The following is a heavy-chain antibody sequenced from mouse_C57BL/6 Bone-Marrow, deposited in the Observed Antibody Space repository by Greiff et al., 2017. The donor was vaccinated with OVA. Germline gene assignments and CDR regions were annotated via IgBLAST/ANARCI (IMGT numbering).Heavy chain of an antibody. V-gene: IGHV5-2*01. J-gene: IGHJ3*01. CDR1: EYEFPSHD. CDR3: ARHRSNYDFAY. Sequence: EVQGVESGGGLVQPGESLKLSCESNEYEFPSHDMSWVRKTPEKRLELVAAINSDGGSTSYPDTMERRFIISRDNTKKNLYLQMSSLKSEDTALYYCARHRSNYDFAYWGQGTLVTVSA. CDR2: INSDGGST. D-gene: IGHD2-5*01.